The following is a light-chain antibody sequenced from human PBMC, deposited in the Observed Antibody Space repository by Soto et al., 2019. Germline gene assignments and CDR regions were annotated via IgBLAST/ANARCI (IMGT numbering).Light chain of an antibody. Sequence: EIVMNQSPATLSVYQGERATLSCRASQSVSSNLAWYQQKPGQAPRLLIYGASTRATGIPARFSGSGSGTDFTLTIARLEPEDFAVYYCQQYGDSPRTFGQGTRLEI. CDR3: QQYGDSPRT. J-gene: IGKJ5*01. CDR1: QSVSSN. V-gene: IGKV3-15*01. CDR2: GAS.